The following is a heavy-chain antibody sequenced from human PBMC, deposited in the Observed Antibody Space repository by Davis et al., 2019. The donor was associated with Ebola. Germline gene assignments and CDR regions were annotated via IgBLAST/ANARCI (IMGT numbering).Heavy chain of an antibody. CDR1: GYTLTNHA. D-gene: IGHD1-7*01. J-gene: IGHJ4*02. CDR2: INAGNGNT. V-gene: IGHV1-3*01. CDR3: ARGLELRD. Sequence: ASVKVSCKASGYTLTNHAIHWVRQAPGQRLEWMGWINAGNGNTKYSQKFQGRVTITRDTSASTAYMELSSLRSEDTAVYYCARGLELRDWGQGTLVTVSS.